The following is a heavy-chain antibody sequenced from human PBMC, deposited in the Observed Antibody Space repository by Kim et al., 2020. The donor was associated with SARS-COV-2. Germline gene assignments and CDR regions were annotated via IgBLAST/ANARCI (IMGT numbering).Heavy chain of an antibody. D-gene: IGHD3-3*01. V-gene: IGHV1-69*13. CDR1: GGTFSGYA. CDR3: ARERTIFGVVTPDDAFDI. Sequence: SVKVSCKASGGTFSGYAISWVRQAPGQGLEWMGGIIPIFGTANYAQKFQGRVTITADESTSTAYMELSSLRSEDTAVYYCARERTIFGVVTPDDAFDIWGQGTMVTVSS. CDR2: IIPIFGTA. J-gene: IGHJ3*02.